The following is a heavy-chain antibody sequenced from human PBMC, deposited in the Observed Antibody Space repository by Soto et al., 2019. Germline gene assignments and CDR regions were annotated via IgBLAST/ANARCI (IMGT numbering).Heavy chain of an antibody. CDR2: IIPIFGTA. Sequence: SEKVSCKASGGTFSSYAISWVRQAPGQGLEWMGGIIPIFGTANYAQKFQGRVTITADKSTSTAYMELSSLRSEDTAVYYCARDLHDLGVSLTSNWFDSSCQGLLVSLS. D-gene: IGHD3-10*01. CDR1: GGTFSSYA. J-gene: IGHJ5*01. V-gene: IGHV1-69*06. CDR3: ARDLHDLGVSLTSNWFDS.